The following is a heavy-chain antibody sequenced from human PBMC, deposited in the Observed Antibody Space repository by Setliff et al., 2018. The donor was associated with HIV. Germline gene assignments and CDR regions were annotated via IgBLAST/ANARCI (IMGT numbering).Heavy chain of an antibody. D-gene: IGHD2-15*01. Sequence: GGSLRLSCAASGFTFSKYWMSWVRQGPGKGLEWVSSISSRSSALYYADSVRGRFTISRDNAKNSLYLQMNSLRAEDTAVYFCARGREVVPLWGQGTLVTVSS. CDR3: ARGREVVPL. CDR2: ISSRSSAL. CDR1: GFTFSKYW. V-gene: IGHV3-21*01. J-gene: IGHJ4*02.